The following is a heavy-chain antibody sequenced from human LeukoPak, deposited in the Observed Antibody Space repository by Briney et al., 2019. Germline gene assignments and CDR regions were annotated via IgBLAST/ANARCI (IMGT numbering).Heavy chain of an antibody. Sequence: PGGSLRLSCAASGITFSSYAMSWVRQAPGKGLEWVSAITGSGSSTYYADSVKGRFTISRDNSKDTLYLQMNSLRAEDTAVYYCAKDHLWASEPYYYMDVWGKGTTVTVSS. J-gene: IGHJ6*03. V-gene: IGHV3-23*01. CDR3: AKDHLWASEPYYYMDV. CDR2: ITGSGSST. CDR1: GITFSSYA. D-gene: IGHD2-21*01.